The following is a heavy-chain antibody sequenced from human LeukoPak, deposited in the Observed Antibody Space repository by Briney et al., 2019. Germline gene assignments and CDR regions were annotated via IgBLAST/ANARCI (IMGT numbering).Heavy chain of an antibody. V-gene: IGHV3-53*01. J-gene: IGHJ5*02. CDR2: VYAGGAT. CDR1: DFSVTDNY. CDR3: ARDRRENWFDP. Sequence: GGSLRLSCAASDFSVTDNYVTWVRQAPGKGLQWVSSVYAGGATYYADSVGGRFTISRDKSKNTVYLQMTSLRVEDTAVYYCARDRRENWFDPWGQGTLVTVSS.